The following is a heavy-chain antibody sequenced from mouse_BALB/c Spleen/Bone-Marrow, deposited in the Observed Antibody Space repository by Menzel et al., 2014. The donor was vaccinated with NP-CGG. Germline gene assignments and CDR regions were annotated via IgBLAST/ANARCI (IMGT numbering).Heavy chain of an antibody. Sequence: VQLQRSGPELVKPGASMKISCKASGYSFTGYTMNWVKQSHGKNLEWIGLINPYNGGTSYNQKFKGKATLTVDKSSSTAYMELLSLTSEDSAVYYCARRDYRYDEGVDYWGQGTSVTVSS. CDR2: INPYNGGT. CDR3: ARRDYRYDEGVDY. CDR1: GYSFTGYT. D-gene: IGHD2-14*01. J-gene: IGHJ4*01. V-gene: IGHV1-18*01.